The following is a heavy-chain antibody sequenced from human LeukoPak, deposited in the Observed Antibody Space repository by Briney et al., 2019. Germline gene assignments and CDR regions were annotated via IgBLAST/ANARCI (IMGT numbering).Heavy chain of an antibody. CDR2: IIPILGIA. V-gene: IGHV1-69*04. D-gene: IGHD6-19*01. Sequence: SVKVSCKASGGTFSSYAISWVRQAPGQGPEWMGRIIPILGIANYAQKFQGRVTITADKSTSTAYMELSSLRSEDTAVYYCARDWFRGIAVAGLDVWGQGTTVTVSS. CDR3: ARDWFRGIAVAGLDV. CDR1: GGTFSSYA. J-gene: IGHJ6*02.